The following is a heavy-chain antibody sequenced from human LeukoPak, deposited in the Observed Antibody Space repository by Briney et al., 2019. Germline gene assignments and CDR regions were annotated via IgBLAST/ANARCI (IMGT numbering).Heavy chain of an antibody. D-gene: IGHD4-17*01. CDR3: ARDLYGDYGMDY. Sequence: NPGGSLRLSCAASGFTFSSYSMNWVRQAPGKELEWVSSISSSSSYIYYADSVKGRFTISRDNAKISLYLQMNSLRAEDTAVYYCARDLYGDYGMDYWGQGTLVTVSS. J-gene: IGHJ4*02. CDR1: GFTFSSYS. CDR2: ISSSSSYI. V-gene: IGHV3-21*01.